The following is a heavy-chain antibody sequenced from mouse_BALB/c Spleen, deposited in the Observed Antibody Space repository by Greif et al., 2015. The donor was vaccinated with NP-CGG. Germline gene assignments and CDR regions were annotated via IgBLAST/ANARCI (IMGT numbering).Heavy chain of an antibody. J-gene: IGHJ4*01. CDR1: GYTFTSYT. V-gene: IGHV1-4*01. CDR3: AREGYGDYYAMDY. D-gene: IGHD2-14*01. Sequence: VQLQQSGAELARPGASVKMSCKASGYTFTSYTMHWVKQRPGQGLEWIGYINPSSGYTNYNQKFKDKATLTADKSSSTAYMQLSSLTSEDSAVYYCAREGYGDYYAMDYWGQGTSVTVSS. CDR2: INPSSGYT.